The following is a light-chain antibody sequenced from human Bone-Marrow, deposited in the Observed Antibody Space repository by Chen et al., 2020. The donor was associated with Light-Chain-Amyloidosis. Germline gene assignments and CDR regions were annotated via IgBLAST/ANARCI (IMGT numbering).Light chain of an antibody. CDR1: QTISSNY. V-gene: IGKV3-20*01. Sequence: EIVLTQSPGTLSLSPGEGANLSCRASQTISSNYLTWYQQKFGQAPRLLIYGSPSRATDIPDRFTGSGSGTDFTLTINRLEPEDFAMYYCQQYGTSPLTFGGGTKVEIK. CDR3: QQYGTSPLT. J-gene: IGKJ4*01. CDR2: GSP.